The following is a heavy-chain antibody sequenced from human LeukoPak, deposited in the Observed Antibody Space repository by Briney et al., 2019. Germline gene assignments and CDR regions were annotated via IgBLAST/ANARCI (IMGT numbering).Heavy chain of an antibody. CDR2: IRTKFYGGTA. J-gene: IGHJ3*02. D-gene: IGHD3-10*01. V-gene: IGHV3-49*03. CDR3: ARVGRDRGFDI. Sequence: GGSLRLSCTSSGFTFEDYALTWRRQAPGKGLEWLGFIRTKFYGGTADYAASVKDRFTISRDDYKNIAYPQMDGLKSEDTALYYCARVGRDRGFDIWGQGTAVTVSS. CDR1: GFTFEDYA.